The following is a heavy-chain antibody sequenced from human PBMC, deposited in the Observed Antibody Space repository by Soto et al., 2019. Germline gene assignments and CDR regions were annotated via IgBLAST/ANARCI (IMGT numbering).Heavy chain of an antibody. V-gene: IGHV4-59*01. CDR2: IYYSGST. Sequence: SETLSLTCTVSGGSISSYYWSWIRQPPGKGLEWIGYIYYSGSTNYNPSLKSRVTTSVDTSKNQFSLKLSSVTAADTAVYYCAREAGSTAGSGSLFDYWGQGTLVTVSS. J-gene: IGHJ4*02. CDR3: AREAGSTAGSGSLFDY. D-gene: IGHD3-10*01. CDR1: GGSISSYY.